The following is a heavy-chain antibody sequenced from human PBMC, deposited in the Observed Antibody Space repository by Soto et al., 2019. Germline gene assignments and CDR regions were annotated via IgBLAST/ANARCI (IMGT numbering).Heavy chain of an antibody. CDR1: GYTFTGYY. CDR3: ARSLGYYYDSSGYYQTDAFDI. J-gene: IGHJ3*02. V-gene: IGHV1-2*04. D-gene: IGHD3-22*01. CDR2: INPNSGGT. Sequence: ASVKVSCKASGYTFTGYYMHWVRQAPGQGLEWMGWINPNSGGTNYAQKFQGWVTMTRDTSISTAYMELSRLRSDDTAVYYCARSLGYYYDSSGYYQTDAFDIWGQGTMVTVSS.